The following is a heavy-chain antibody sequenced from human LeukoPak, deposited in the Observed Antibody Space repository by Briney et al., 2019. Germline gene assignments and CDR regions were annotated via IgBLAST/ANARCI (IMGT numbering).Heavy chain of an antibody. D-gene: IGHD2-21*01. J-gene: IGHJ4*02. CDR1: GFTFSNYW. V-gene: IGHV3-74*01. CDR3: ARGGGGHCGGDCHVRF. Sequence: GGSLRLSCAGSGFTFSNYWMHWVRQAPGKGLVWVSRIYTDGSGTDYADSVKGRFTISRDNAKNMLYLQMNSLRAEDTAVYYCARGGGGHCGGDCHVRFWGQGTLVTVSS. CDR2: IYTDGSGT.